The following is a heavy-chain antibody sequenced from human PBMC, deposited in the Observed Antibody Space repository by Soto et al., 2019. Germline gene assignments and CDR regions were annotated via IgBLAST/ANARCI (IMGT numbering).Heavy chain of an antibody. V-gene: IGHV3-66*01. CDR1: GFTVSSNY. CDR2: FYSGGST. Sequence: EVQLVESGGGLVQPGGSLRLSCAASGFTVSSNYMSWVRQAPGKGLEWVSVFYSGGSTYYADSVKGRFTISRDNSKNTLYLQMNSLRAEDTAVYYCARGPYSSSWFEYWGQGTLVTVSS. J-gene: IGHJ4*02. D-gene: IGHD6-13*01. CDR3: ARGPYSSSWFEY.